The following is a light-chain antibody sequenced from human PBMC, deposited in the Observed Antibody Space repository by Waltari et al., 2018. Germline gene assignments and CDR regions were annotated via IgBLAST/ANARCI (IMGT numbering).Light chain of an antibody. J-gene: IGKJ2*01. CDR1: QSLLHRNGYNY. CDR3: MQARQTPYT. Sequence: IVMTQSPLSLPVTPGEPASISCTASQSLLHRNGYNYLDWSLQKPGQSPQLLIYLATTRASGVPDRFSGDASGTQFTLRISRVEDEDVGVYYCMQARQTPYTFGQGTKLEIK. CDR2: LAT. V-gene: IGKV2-28*01.